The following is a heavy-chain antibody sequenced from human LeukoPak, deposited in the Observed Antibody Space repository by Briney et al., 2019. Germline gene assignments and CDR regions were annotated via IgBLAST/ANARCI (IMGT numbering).Heavy chain of an antibody. CDR2: INPNSGGT. J-gene: IGHJ1*01. Sequence: ASVKVSCKASGYTFTGYYMHWVRQAPGQGLEWMGWINPNSGGTNYAQKFQGRVTMTRDTSISTAYMELSRLRSDDTAVYYCARVGYYDSSGDYFQHWGQGTLVTVSS. D-gene: IGHD3-22*01. CDR3: ARVGYYDSSGDYFQH. CDR1: GYTFTGYY. V-gene: IGHV1-2*02.